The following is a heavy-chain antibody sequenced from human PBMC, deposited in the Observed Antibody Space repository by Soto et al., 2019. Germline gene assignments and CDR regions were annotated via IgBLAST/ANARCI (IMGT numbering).Heavy chain of an antibody. Sequence: ASVKVSCKASGFTFPSSAVQWVRQARGQRLEWIGWIVVGSGNTNSAQKFQERVTFTRDMSTSTVYMERSSLKFEDTAVYYCAADDMTTFIWGQGTLVTVSS. D-gene: IGHD1-1*01. CDR1: GFTFPSSA. CDR2: IVVGSGNT. V-gene: IGHV1-58*01. CDR3: AADDMTTFI. J-gene: IGHJ4*02.